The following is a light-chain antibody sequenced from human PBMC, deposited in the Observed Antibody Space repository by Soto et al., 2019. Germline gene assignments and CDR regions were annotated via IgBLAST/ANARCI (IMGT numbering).Light chain of an antibody. J-gene: IGKJ1*01. CDR1: QSVTSNY. CDR2: GAS. CDR3: QRYGGPSWT. V-gene: IGKV3-20*01. Sequence: EIVLTQSPGTLSLSPGERATLSCRASQSVTSNYLAWYQQKPGQAPRLLIFGASSRATGIPEKFSGSGSGTDFTLTISRLEPEDFAVYYCQRYGGPSWTFGQGTRVEIK.